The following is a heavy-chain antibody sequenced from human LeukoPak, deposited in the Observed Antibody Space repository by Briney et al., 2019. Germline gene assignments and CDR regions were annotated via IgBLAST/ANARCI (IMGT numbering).Heavy chain of an antibody. V-gene: IGHV1-69*05. CDR2: IIPIFGTA. CDR3: ARVVAATGWFDP. D-gene: IGHD2-15*01. Sequence: PEASVKVSCKASGGTFSSYAISWVRQAPGQGLEWMGGIIPIFGTANYAQKFQGRVTITTDESTSTAYMELSSLRSEDTAVYYCARVVAATGWFDPWGQGTLVTVSS. CDR1: GGTFSSYA. J-gene: IGHJ5*02.